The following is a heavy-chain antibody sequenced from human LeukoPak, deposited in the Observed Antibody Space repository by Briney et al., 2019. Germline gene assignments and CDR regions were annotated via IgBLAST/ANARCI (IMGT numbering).Heavy chain of an antibody. D-gene: IGHD4-23*01. CDR1: GFTFSSYG. Sequence: GRSLRLSCAASGFTFSSYGMHWVRQAPGKGLEWVTVISYDGSNKYYADSVKGRFTISRDNSKNTLYLQMNSLRAEDTAVYYCARDSSMYGGNLLDYWGQGTLVTVSS. J-gene: IGHJ4*02. V-gene: IGHV3-30*03. CDR2: ISYDGSNK. CDR3: ARDSSMYGGNLLDY.